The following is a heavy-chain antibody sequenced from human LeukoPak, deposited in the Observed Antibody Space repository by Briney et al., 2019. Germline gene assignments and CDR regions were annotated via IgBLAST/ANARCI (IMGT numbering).Heavy chain of an antibody. CDR3: AGGGDSGGYYYPMFDY. V-gene: IGHV4-59*01. CDR1: GVSTTNYY. D-gene: IGHD3-22*01. J-gene: IGHJ4*02. CDR2: IYYTGST. Sequence: SETLSLTCTVSGVSTTNYYWSWIRQPPGKGLEWIGYIYYTGSTNYNLSLRSRVTISVDTSKNQFSLKLRSVTAADTAVYFCAGGGDSGGYYYPMFDYWGQGTLVTVSS.